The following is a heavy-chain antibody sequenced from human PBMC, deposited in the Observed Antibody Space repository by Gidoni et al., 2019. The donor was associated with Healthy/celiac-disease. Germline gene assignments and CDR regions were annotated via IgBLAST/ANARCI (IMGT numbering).Heavy chain of an antibody. V-gene: IGHV3-33*01. CDR3: ARAGGSGSYYSGGFDY. CDR2: IWYDGSNK. D-gene: IGHD3-10*01. Sequence: QVQLVESGGGVVQPGRSLRLSCAASGFTFSSYGMHWVRQAPGKGLEWVAVIWYDGSNKYYADSVKGRFTISRDNSKNTLYLQMNSLRAEDTAVYYCARAGGSGSYYSGGFDYWGQGTLVTVSS. CDR1: GFTFSSYG. J-gene: IGHJ4*02.